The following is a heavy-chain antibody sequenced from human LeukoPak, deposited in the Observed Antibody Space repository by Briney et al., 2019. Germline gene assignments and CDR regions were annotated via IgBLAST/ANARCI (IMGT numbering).Heavy chain of an antibody. CDR2: IYPGDSDT. CDR1: GYTFTSYW. CDR3: ARRTNDFWSGSIDY. D-gene: IGHD3-3*01. J-gene: IGHJ4*02. V-gene: IGHV5-51*01. Sequence: GESLKISCKASGYTFTSYWIGWVRQMSEKGLEWMGIIYPGDSDTRYSPSFQGQVTISADKSISTAYLQWSSLKASDTAMYYCARRTNDFWSGSIDYWGQGTLVTVSS.